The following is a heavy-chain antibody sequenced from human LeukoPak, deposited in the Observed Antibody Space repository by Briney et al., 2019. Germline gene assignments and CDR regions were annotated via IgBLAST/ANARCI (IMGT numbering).Heavy chain of an antibody. CDR1: GGFISDYY. V-gene: IGHV4-59*01. Sequence: SETLSLTCTVSGGFISDYYWSWIRQPPGKGLEWIGYIYYSGSSDYNPSLKSRVSISVDTSKNQLSLKLSSVTAADTAVYYCARAHTNNWHVDYWGQGTLVTVSS. CDR3: ARAHTNNWHVDY. J-gene: IGHJ4*02. D-gene: IGHD1-1*01. CDR2: IYYSGSS.